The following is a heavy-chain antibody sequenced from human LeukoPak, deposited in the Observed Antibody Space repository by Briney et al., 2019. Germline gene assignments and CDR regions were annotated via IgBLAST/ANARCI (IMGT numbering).Heavy chain of an antibody. J-gene: IGHJ5*02. CDR1: GFTFSSYE. D-gene: IGHD3-10*01. CDR3: AREGLLWFGELLTIDP. Sequence: GGSLRLSCAASGFTFSSYEINWVRQAPGKGLEWVSYTSSSGSTIYYADSVKGRFTISRDNAKNSLYLQMNSLRAEDTAVYYCAREGLLWFGELLTIDPWGQGTLVTVSS. CDR2: TSSSGSTI. V-gene: IGHV3-48*03.